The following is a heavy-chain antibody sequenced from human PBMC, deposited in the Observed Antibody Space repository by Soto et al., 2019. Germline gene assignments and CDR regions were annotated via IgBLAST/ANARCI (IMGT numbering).Heavy chain of an antibody. V-gene: IGHV4-4*07. CDR2: IFPNGNI. Sequence: SETLSLTCTVSRGYVNTFHWSWVRQPAGKGLEWIGRIFPNGNIDYSPSLKSRVTLSVDTSKNQISLKVGSVTAADTAVYYCASSSLYGMDVWGQGTTVTVSS. CDR1: RGYVNTFH. J-gene: IGHJ6*02. CDR3: ASSSLYGMDV.